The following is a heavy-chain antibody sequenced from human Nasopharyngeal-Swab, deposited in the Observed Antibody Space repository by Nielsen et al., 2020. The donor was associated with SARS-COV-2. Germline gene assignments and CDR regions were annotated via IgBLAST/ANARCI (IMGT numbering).Heavy chain of an antibody. CDR1: GFTFSSYA. V-gene: IGHV3-23*01. CDR2: ISGSGGST. J-gene: IGHJ2*01. Sequence: GVLKISCAASGFTFSSYAMSWVRQAPGKGLEWVSAISGSGGSTYYADSVKGRFTISRDNSKNTLYLQMNSLRAEDTAVYYCATLYSSSWYWYFDLWGRGTLVTVSS. CDR3: ATLYSSSWYWYFDL. D-gene: IGHD6-13*01.